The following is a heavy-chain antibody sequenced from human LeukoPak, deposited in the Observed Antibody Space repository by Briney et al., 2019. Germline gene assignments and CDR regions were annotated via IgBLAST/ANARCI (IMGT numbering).Heavy chain of an antibody. Sequence: TGGSLRLSCAASGFTFSSYSMNWVRQAQGKGLEWVSSISSSSSYINYADSVKGRFTISRDNAKNSLYLQMNSLRAEDTAVYYCARATDGDYVPYWGQGTLVTVSS. D-gene: IGHD4-17*01. V-gene: IGHV3-21*01. J-gene: IGHJ4*02. CDR1: GFTFSSYS. CDR3: ARATDGDYVPY. CDR2: ISSSSSYI.